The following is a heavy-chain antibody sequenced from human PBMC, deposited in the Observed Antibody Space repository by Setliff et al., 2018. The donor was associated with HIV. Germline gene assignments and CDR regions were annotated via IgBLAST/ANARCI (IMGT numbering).Heavy chain of an antibody. Sequence: GGSLRLSCAASGFTFSNYWMSWVRQAPGKGLEWVSYISSSSSTIYYADSVKGRFTISRDNAKNSLYLQMNSLRAEDTAVYYCARDLRFGAFDIWGQGTMVTVSS. CDR2: ISSSSSTI. D-gene: IGHD3-16*01. J-gene: IGHJ3*02. CDR1: GFTFSNYW. CDR3: ARDLRFGAFDI. V-gene: IGHV3-48*01.